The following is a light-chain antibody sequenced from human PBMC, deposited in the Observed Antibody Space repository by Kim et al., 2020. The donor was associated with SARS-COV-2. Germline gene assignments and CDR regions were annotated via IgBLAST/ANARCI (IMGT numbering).Light chain of an antibody. J-gene: IGKJ5*01. V-gene: IGKV1-12*01. Sequence: TQMTQSPSSVSASIGDTVSITCRASQDIGRSLAWYQQKAGKAPKLLIRAASRLQDGVPSRFSGSGSGTGFSLTIRGLQPEDFATYYCQQADSFSFTFGQGTRLEI. CDR1: QDIGRS. CDR3: QQADSFSFT. CDR2: AAS.